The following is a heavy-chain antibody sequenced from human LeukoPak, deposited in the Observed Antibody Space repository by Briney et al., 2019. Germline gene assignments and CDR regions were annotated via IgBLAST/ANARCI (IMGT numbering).Heavy chain of an antibody. CDR3: ARASYYYYRDV. J-gene: IGHJ6*03. Sequence: SETLPLTCAVYGGSFSGYYWSWIRQPPGKGLEWIGEINHSGSTNYNPSLKSRVTISVDTSKNQFSLKLSSVTAADTAVYYCARASYYYYRDVWGKGTTVTVSS. CDR1: GGSFSGYY. CDR2: INHSGST. V-gene: IGHV4-34*01.